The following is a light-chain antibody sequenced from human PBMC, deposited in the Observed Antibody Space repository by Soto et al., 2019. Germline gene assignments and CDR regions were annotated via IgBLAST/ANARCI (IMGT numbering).Light chain of an antibody. J-gene: IGLJ1*01. CDR1: SSNIGSNY. V-gene: IGLV1-47*01. CDR3: AAWDDSLSGHYV. Sequence: QSVLTQPPSASGTPGQRVTISCSGSSSNIGSNYVYWYQQLPATAPKLLIYRNNQRPSGVPDRFSGSKSGTSASLAISGLRSEDEADYYCAAWDDSLSGHYVFGTGTKLTVL. CDR2: RNN.